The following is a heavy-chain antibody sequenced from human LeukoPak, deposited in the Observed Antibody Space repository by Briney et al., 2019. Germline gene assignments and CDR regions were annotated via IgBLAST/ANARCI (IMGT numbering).Heavy chain of an antibody. D-gene: IGHD5-12*01. Sequence: ASVKVSCKVSGYTLTELSMHWVRQAPGKGLEWMGGFDPEDGETIYAQKFQGRVTMTEDTSTDTAYMELSSLRSEDTAVYYCSTVESLGGYATGDYWGQGTLVTVSS. CDR3: STVESLGGYATGDY. CDR2: FDPEDGET. V-gene: IGHV1-24*01. CDR1: GYTLTELS. J-gene: IGHJ4*02.